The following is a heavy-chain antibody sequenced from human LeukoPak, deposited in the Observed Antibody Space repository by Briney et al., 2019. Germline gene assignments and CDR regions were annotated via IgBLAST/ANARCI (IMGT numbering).Heavy chain of an antibody. CDR3: ATIGPYGSGTYISADY. CDR1: GFTFSSYA. Sequence: GRSPRLSCAASGFTFSSYAMHWVRQAPGKGLEWVAVISYDGSYKSYADSVKGRFTISRDNSKNTLYLQMNSLRAEDTAVYYCATIGPYGSGTYISADYWGQGTLVTVSS. D-gene: IGHD3-10*01. J-gene: IGHJ4*02. V-gene: IGHV3-30*04. CDR2: ISYDGSYK.